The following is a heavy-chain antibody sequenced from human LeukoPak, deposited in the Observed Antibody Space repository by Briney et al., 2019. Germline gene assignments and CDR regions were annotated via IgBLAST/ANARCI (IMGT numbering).Heavy chain of an antibody. CDR2: ISAYNGNT. CDR3: ARDRLLWFGESEYGMDV. J-gene: IGHJ6*02. V-gene: IGHV1-18*01. D-gene: IGHD3-10*01. Sequence: ASVKVSCKASGYTFTSYGISWVRQAPGQGLEWMGWISAYNGNTNYAQKLQGRVTMTTDTSTSTAYMELRSLRSDDTAVYYCARDRLLWFGESEYGMDVWGQGTTVTVSS. CDR1: GYTFTSYG.